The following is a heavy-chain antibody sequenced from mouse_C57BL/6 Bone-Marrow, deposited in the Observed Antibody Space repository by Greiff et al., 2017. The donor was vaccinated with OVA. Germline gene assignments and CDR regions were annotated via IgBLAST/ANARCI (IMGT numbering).Heavy chain of an antibody. CDR1: GYTFTSYW. CDR2: LYPGSGST. D-gene: IGHD1-1*01. CDR3: ARGEYYGSRGY. V-gene: IGHV1-55*01. Sequence: VQLQQSGAELVKPGASVKMSCKASGYTFTSYWITWVKQRPGQGLEWIGDLYPGSGSTNYNEKFKSKATLTVDTSSSTAYMQLSSLTSEDSAVYYCARGEYYGSRGYWGQGTTLTVSS. J-gene: IGHJ2*01.